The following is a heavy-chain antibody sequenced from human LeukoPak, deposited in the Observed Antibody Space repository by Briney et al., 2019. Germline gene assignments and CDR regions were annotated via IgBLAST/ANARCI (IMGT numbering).Heavy chain of an antibody. CDR2: ISGSGGST. CDR1: GFTFSSYG. D-gene: IGHD6-19*01. J-gene: IGHJ4*02. V-gene: IGHV3-23*01. CDR3: AKDWSKGAGPIDY. Sequence: PGGSLRLSCAASGFTFSSYGMSWVRQAPGKGLEWVSAISGSGGSTYYADSVKGRFTISRDNSKNTLYLQMNSIRPEDTAVYYCAKDWSKGAGPIDYWGQGAVAPVSS.